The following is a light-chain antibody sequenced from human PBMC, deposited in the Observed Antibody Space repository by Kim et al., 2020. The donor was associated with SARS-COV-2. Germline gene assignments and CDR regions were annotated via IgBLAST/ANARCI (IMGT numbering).Light chain of an antibody. CDR3: AAWDDSLNGVV. CDR2: YDD. Sequence: QSVTTACSGSSSNIGNNAVNWYQQLPGKAPKLLLYYDDLLPSGVSDRFSGSKSGTSASLAISGLQSEDEADYYCAAWDDSLNGVVFGGGTQLTVL. V-gene: IGLV1-36*01. CDR1: SSNIGNNA. J-gene: IGLJ2*01.